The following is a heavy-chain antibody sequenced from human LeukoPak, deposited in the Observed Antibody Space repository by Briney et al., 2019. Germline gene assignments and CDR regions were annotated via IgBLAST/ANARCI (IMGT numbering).Heavy chain of an antibody. D-gene: IGHD6-13*01. V-gene: IGHV1-2*02. CDR1: GYTFTGYY. CDR3: ARDRIAAQATDY. CDR2: INPNSGGT. J-gene: IGHJ4*02. Sequence: ASVKVSCKASGYTFTGYYMHWVRQAPGQGLEWMGWINPNSGGTNYAQKLQGRVTMTTDTSTSTAYMELRSLRSDDTAVYYCARDRIAAQATDYWGQGTLVTVSS.